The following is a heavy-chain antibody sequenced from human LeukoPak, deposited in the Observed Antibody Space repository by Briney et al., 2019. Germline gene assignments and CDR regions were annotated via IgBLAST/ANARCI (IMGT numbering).Heavy chain of an antibody. CDR1: GFTFSTYW. CDR2: IKEDGSEK. V-gene: IGHV3-7*03. Sequence: GGSLRLSCAASGFTFSTYWMSWVRQAPGKGLEWVANIKEDGSEKYYGDSVKGRFTISRDNAKNSLYLEMNSLRAEDTAVYYCAKDLVAGPHRYYFDYWGQGTLVTVSS. D-gene: IGHD6-19*01. CDR3: AKDLVAGPHRYYFDY. J-gene: IGHJ4*02.